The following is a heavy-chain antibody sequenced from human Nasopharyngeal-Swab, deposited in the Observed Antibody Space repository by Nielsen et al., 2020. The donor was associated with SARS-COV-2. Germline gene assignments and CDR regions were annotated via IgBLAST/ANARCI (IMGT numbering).Heavy chain of an antibody. V-gene: IGHV3-23*01. CDR2: VSGRDST. Sequence: WIRQPSGKGLEWVSSVSGRDSTYYADSVKGRFTISRDISKNTLYLQMNSLRAEDTAVYYCAKDRNSAYYYYYMDVWGKGTTVTVSS. J-gene: IGHJ6*03. D-gene: IGHD1-26*01. CDR3: AKDRNSAYYYYYMDV.